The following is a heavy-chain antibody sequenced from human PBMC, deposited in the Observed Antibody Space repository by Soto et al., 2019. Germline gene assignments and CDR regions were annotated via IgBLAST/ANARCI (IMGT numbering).Heavy chain of an antibody. CDR3: AKDLHRYSSSFDY. CDR2: ISYDGSNK. CDR1: GFTFSSYG. J-gene: IGHJ4*02. V-gene: IGHV3-30*18. Sequence: GSLRLSCAASGFTFSSYGMHWVRQAPGKGLEWVAVISYDGSNKHYADSVKGRFTISRDNSKNTLYLQMNSLRAEDTAVYYCAKDLHRYSSSFDYWGQGTLVTVSS. D-gene: IGHD6-13*01.